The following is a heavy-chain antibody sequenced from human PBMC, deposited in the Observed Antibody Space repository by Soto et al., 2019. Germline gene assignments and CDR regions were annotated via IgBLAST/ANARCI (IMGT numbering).Heavy chain of an antibody. J-gene: IGHJ6*02. V-gene: IGHV3-23*01. CDR3: ARGGGMDV. Sequence: EVQLLESGGGLLQPGGSLRLACGASGFTFTSYGMSWVRQAPGKGLEWVSSFSGTGGNTYYADSVKGRFTISRDNFKNTLYLQMNSLRPDDTAVYYCARGGGMDVWGQGTTVTVSS. CDR2: FSGTGGNT. CDR1: GFTFTSYG.